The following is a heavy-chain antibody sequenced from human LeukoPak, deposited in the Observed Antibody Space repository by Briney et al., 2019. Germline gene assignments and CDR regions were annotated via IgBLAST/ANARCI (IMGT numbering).Heavy chain of an antibody. J-gene: IGHJ4*02. D-gene: IGHD3-22*01. CDR1: GGSISSSSYY. Sequence: PSETLSLTCTVSGGSISSSSYYWGWIRQPPGKGLEWIGSIYYSGTTYYNPSLKSRVTISVDTSKNQFSLTLTSVTAADTAIYYCVRYSSGYADYWGQGTLVTVSS. CDR2: IYYSGTT. V-gene: IGHV4-39*01. CDR3: VRYSSGYADY.